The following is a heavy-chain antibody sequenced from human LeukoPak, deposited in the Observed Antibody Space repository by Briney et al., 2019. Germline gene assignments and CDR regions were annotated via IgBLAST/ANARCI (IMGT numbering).Heavy chain of an antibody. CDR1: GVSISSYY. J-gene: IGHJ6*02. CDR2: IYYSGST. V-gene: IGHV4-59*01. CDR3: ARDRLAVAGNYYYYGLDV. Sequence: SETLSLTCTVSGVSISSYYWSWIRQPPGKGLEWIGYIYYSGSTNHNPSLNSRVTISVDTSKNQLSVKLTSVTVADTAVYYCARDRLAVAGNYYYYGLDVWGQGTTVTVSS. D-gene: IGHD6-13*01.